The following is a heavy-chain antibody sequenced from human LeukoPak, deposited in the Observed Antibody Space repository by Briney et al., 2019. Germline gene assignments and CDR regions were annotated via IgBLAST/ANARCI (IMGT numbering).Heavy chain of an antibody. V-gene: IGHV1-18*01. CDR1: GYTFTSYG. CDR3: ARGYDILTGYYTLGY. D-gene: IGHD3-9*01. CDR2: ISAYNGNT. J-gene: IGHJ4*02. Sequence: APVKVSCKASGYTFTSYGISWVRQAPGQGLEWMGWISAYNGNTDYAQKLQGRVTMTTDTSTSTAYMELRSLRSDDTAVYYCARGYDILTGYYTLGYWGQGTLVTVSS.